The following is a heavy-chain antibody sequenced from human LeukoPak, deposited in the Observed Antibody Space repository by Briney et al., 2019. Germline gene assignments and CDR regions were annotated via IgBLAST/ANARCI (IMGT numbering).Heavy chain of an antibody. J-gene: IGHJ6*04. CDR3: ARVMVRGVIIRSYYYYYGMDV. Sequence: SETLSHTCAVYGGSFTGYYWRWIRPPPGKGLEWIGEINHSGSTNYNPSLKSRVTISVDTSKNQYSLKLSSVTAADTAVYYCARVMVRGVIIRSYYYYYGMDVWGKGTTVTVSS. D-gene: IGHD3-10*01. CDR1: GGSFTGYY. CDR2: INHSGST. V-gene: IGHV4-34*01.